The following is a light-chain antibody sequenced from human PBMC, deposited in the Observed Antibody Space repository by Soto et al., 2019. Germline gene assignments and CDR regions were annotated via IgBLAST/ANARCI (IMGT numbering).Light chain of an antibody. V-gene: IGLV2-14*01. CDR1: SSDVGGYNY. Sequence: QSMLTQPASVSGSPGQSITISWTGTSSDVGGYNYVSWYQQHPGKAPKLMIYEVSNRPSGVSNRFSGSKSGNTASLTISGLQAEDEADYYCSSYTSSSTYVFGTGTKVTVL. J-gene: IGLJ1*01. CDR3: SSYTSSSTYV. CDR2: EVS.